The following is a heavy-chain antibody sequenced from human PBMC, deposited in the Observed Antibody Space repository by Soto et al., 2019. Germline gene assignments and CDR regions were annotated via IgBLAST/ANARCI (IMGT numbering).Heavy chain of an antibody. D-gene: IGHD3-10*01. J-gene: IGHJ6*02. CDR2: IYYSGET. CDR1: GDSISRYY. CDR3: ARVQGGEFLKGSGMDV. V-gene: IGHV4-59*01. Sequence: QVQLQESGPGLVKPSETLSLTCTVSGDSISRYYWSWIRLSPGKGLEWIGYIYYSGETNYNPSVKSRVTILVDRTKNQFSLKLSSVTAADTAVYYCARVQGGEFLKGSGMDVWGQGTTVTVSS.